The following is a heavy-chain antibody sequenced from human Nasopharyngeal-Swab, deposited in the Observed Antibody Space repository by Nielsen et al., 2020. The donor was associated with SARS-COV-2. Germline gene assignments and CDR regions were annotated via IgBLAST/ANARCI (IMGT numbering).Heavy chain of an antibody. CDR1: GFTVTYNS. CDR2: ISTGGTT. Sequence: GGSLRLSCAASGFTVTYNSMSWVRQAPGKGLEWVSLISTGGTTSYADSVKGRFTISRDISKNTLYLQMNSLRAEDTAVYYCARDRGFDGYYYMDVWGKGTTVTVSS. J-gene: IGHJ6*03. V-gene: IGHV3-53*01. D-gene: IGHD3-10*01. CDR3: ARDRGFDGYYYMDV.